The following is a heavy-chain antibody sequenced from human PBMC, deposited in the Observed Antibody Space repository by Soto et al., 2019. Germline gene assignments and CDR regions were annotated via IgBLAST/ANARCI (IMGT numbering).Heavy chain of an antibody. D-gene: IGHD3-9*01. J-gene: IGHJ5*02. CDR1: GYTFTNYY. CDR3: ARDGSSDWLTWLDP. V-gene: IGHV1-46*01. CDR2: ISPSGGA. Sequence: QVQLVQSGAEVKKPGVSVKVSCKASGYTFTNYYMHWVRQAPGQGLEWMGIISPSGGATYAQEFQDRVTLIRDTTTSTAYMELSGLTSKVAAVYLCARDGSSDWLTWLDPWGQGTLVTVSS.